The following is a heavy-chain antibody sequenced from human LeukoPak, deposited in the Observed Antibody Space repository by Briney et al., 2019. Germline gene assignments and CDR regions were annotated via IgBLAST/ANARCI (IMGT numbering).Heavy chain of an antibody. V-gene: IGHV1-69*13. CDR3: ARRITMVRGASNWFDP. CDR2: IIPIFGTA. Sequence: ASVKVSCKASGGTFSSYAISWVRQAPGQGLEWMGGIIPIFGTANYAQKFQGRVTITADESTSTAYMELSSLRSEDTAVYYCARRITMVRGASNWFDPWGQGTLVTVSS. CDR1: GGTFSSYA. D-gene: IGHD3-10*01. J-gene: IGHJ5*02.